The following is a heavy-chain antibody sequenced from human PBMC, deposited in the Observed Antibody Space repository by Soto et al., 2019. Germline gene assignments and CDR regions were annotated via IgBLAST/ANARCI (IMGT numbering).Heavy chain of an antibody. CDR3: AKDLFGFLTPEYLQH. CDR2: ISSSGEST. CDR1: GFTFSSYA. Sequence: LSCAASGFTFSSYAMTWVRQAPGKGLEWVSAISSSGESTYYADSVKGRFTISRDNSKNTLYLQMNSLRAEDTAVYFCAKDLFGFLTPEYLQHWGQGALVTVSS. D-gene: IGHD3-3*01. V-gene: IGHV3-23*01. J-gene: IGHJ1*01.